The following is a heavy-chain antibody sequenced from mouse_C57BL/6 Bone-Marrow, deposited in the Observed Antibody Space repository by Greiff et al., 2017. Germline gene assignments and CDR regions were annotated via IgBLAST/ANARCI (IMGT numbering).Heavy chain of an antibody. V-gene: IGHV1-80*01. Sequence: QVQLKQSGAELVKPGAQGKIPSKVSATAFSSSWMNWVKQRPGRGLEGIGQIFPGDGDTNYNGKFKGKATLTADKSSSTAYMQLSSLTSEDSAVYFCARGAYWGQGTLVTVSA. CDR3: ARGAY. CDR2: IFPGDGDT. CDR1: ATAFSSSW. J-gene: IGHJ3*01.